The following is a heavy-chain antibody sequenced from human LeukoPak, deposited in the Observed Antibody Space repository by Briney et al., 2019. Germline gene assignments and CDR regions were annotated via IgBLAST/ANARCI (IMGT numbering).Heavy chain of an antibody. V-gene: IGHV3-21*04. CDR2: ISSSSSYI. J-gene: IGHJ4*02. D-gene: IGHD3-22*01. Sequence: GGSLRLSCAASGFTFSSYSMNWVRQAPGKGLEWVSSISSSSSYIYYADSVKGRFTISRDNSKNTLYLQMNSLRAEDTAVYYCAFTNYYDSSGYYAPRLDYWGQGTLVTVSS. CDR3: AFTNYYDSSGYYAPRLDY. CDR1: GFTFSSYS.